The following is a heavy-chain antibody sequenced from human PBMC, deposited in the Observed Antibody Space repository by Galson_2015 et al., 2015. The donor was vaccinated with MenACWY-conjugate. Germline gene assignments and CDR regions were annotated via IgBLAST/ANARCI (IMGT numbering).Heavy chain of an antibody. CDR1: GFTFSSYW. V-gene: IGHV3-74*01. Sequence: SLRLSCAASGFTFSSYWMHWVRQAPGKGLVWVSLINSDGSRTSYADSVKGRFTISRDNAKNTLYLQMNSLRAEDTAVYYCAVYCSSTRCYGASGGYWGQGALVPASS. CDR2: INSDGSRT. D-gene: IGHD2-2*01. J-gene: IGHJ4*02. CDR3: AVYCSSTRCYGASGGY.